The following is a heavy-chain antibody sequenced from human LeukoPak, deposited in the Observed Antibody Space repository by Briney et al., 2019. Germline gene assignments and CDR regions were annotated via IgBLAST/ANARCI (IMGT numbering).Heavy chain of an antibody. CDR2: ISSGSSTI. D-gene: IGHD6-13*01. CDR3: ARETRGYSSSWTPGAY. J-gene: IGHJ4*02. CDR1: GFTFSSYS. Sequence: GGSLRLSCVASGFTFSSYSMNWVRQAPGKGLEWVSCISSGSSTIYYADSVKGRFTISRDNAKNSLYLQMNSLRDEDTAVYYCARETRGYSSSWTPGAYWGQGTLVTVSS. V-gene: IGHV3-48*02.